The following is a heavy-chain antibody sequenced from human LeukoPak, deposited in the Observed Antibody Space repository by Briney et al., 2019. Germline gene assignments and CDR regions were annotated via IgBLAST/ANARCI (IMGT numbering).Heavy chain of an antibody. V-gene: IGHV3-73*01. CDR3: TSVVVVPAAPDY. CDR1: GFTFSGSA. D-gene: IGHD2-2*01. Sequence: GGSLRLSCAASGFTFSGSAMHWVRQASGKGLEWVDRIRSKANSYATAYAASVKGRFTISRDDSKNTAYLQMNSLKTEDTAVYYCTSVVVVPAAPDYWGQGTLVTVSS. CDR2: IRSKANSYAT. J-gene: IGHJ4*02.